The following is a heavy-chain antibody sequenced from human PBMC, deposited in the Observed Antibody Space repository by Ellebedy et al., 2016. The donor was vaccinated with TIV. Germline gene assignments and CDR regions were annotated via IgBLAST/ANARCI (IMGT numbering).Heavy chain of an antibody. Sequence: GESLKISXAASGFIFGSYWMSWVRQAPGKGLEWVANIKQDGSENYYVDSVKGQFTISRDNAKKSLYLQMNSLRAEDTAVYYCARVRIRERDDSVVWHFDLWGRGTLVTVSS. J-gene: IGHJ2*01. CDR3: ARVRIRERDDSVVWHFDL. V-gene: IGHV3-7*03. CDR2: IKQDGSEN. CDR1: GFIFGSYW. D-gene: IGHD5-24*01.